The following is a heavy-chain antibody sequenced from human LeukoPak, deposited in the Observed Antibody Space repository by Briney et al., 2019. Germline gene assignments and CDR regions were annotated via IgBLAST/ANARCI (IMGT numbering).Heavy chain of an antibody. J-gene: IGHJ4*02. Sequence: GASVKVSCKASGGTFSSYAISWVRQAPGQGLEWMGRIIPILGIANYAQKFQGRVTITADKSTSTAYMELSSLRSEDTAVYYCARSDSGYYYGPFDYWGQGTLVTVSS. V-gene: IGHV1-69*04. CDR1: GGTFSSYA. D-gene: IGHD3-22*01. CDR3: ARSDSGYYYGPFDY. CDR2: IIPILGIA.